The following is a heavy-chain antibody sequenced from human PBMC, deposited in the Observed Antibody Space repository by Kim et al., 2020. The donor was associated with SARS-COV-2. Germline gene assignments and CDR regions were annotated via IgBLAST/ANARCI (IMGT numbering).Heavy chain of an antibody. CDR3: ARQLMRRGSYLYYFDY. D-gene: IGHD1-26*01. CDR2: IYYSGST. CDR1: GGSISSSSYY. V-gene: IGHV4-39*01. Sequence: SETLSLTCTVSGGSISSSSYYWGWIRQPPGKGLEWIGSIYYSGSTYYNPSLKSRVTISVDTSKNQFSLKLSSVTAADTAVYYCARQLMRRGSYLYYFDYWGQGTLVTVSS. J-gene: IGHJ4*02.